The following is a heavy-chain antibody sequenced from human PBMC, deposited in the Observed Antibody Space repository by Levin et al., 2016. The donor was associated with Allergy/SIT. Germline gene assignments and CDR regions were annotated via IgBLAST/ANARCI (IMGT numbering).Heavy chain of an antibody. CDR2: IYSSGST. CDR3: ARDRREYTRNYPPVYYYYGVDV. CDR1: GGSISSYY. V-gene: IGHV4-59*01. Sequence: SETLSLTCTVSGGSISSYYWTWIRQPPGKGLEWIGYIYSSGSTKYNPSLKSRVTISVDTSKNQFSLKLSSVTAADTAVYYCARDRREYTRNYPPVYYYYGVDVWGQGTTVTVSS. D-gene: IGHD3-16*02. J-gene: IGHJ6*02.